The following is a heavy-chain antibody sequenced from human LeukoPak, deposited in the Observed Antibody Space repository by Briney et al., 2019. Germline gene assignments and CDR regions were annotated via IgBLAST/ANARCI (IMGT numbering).Heavy chain of an antibody. CDR2: IRGSDDST. J-gene: IGHJ2*01. CDR1: GFTFSSYG. CDR3: AKVGSSLPLWYFDL. Sequence: PGGSLRLSCAASGFTFSSYGMSWVRQTPGKRLEWVSAIRGSDDSTYYADSVKGRLTISRDNSKSTLYMQMNSLRADDTAVYYCAKVGSSLPLWYFDLWGRGTLVTVSS. D-gene: IGHD3-10*01. V-gene: IGHV3-23*01.